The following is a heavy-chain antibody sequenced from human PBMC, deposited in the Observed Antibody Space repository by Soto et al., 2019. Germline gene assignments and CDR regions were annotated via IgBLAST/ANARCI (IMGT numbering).Heavy chain of an antibody. J-gene: IGHJ3*01. Sequence: SETLSLTCAVSCSSINSSNWWSWVRQSPGKGLEWMGEIYQSGSTKYNPSFRSRFTVSIDKSKSQFSLKLTSVTAADSAVYYCARRFFYENQGVFDVWDQGTKV. CDR3: ARRFFYENQGVFDV. CDR2: IYQSGST. CDR1: CSSINSSNW. D-gene: IGHD3-22*01. V-gene: IGHV4-4*02.